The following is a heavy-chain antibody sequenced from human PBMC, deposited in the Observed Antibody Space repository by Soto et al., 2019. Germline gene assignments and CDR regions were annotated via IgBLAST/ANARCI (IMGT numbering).Heavy chain of an antibody. D-gene: IGHD6-13*01. Sequence: ASVKVSCKASGYTFTSYDINWVRQATGQGLEWKGWISAYNGNTNYAQKNQGRVTMTTDTSTSTAYMELRSLRSDDTAVYYCARAHDSSSWYRYYYYGMDVWGQGTTVTVSS. J-gene: IGHJ6*02. V-gene: IGHV1-18*01. CDR3: ARAHDSSSWYRYYYYGMDV. CDR1: GYTFTSYD. CDR2: ISAYNGNT.